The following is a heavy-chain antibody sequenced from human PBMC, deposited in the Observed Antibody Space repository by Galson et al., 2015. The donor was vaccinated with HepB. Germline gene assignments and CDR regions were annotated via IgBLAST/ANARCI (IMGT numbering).Heavy chain of an antibody. CDR1: GDSVSSNSAA. CDR3: ARADDTGAFDI. CDR2: TYYRSKWSN. J-gene: IGHJ3*02. D-gene: IGHD3-10*01. Sequence: CAISGDSVSSNSAAWNWIRQSPLRGLEWLGRTYYRSKWSNDYAVSVKSRVTVNPDTSKNQFSLLLNSVTPEDTAVYYCARADDTGAFDIRGQGTMVTVSS. V-gene: IGHV6-1*01.